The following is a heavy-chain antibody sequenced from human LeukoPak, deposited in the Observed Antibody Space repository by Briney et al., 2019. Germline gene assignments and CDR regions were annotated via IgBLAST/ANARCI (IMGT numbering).Heavy chain of an antibody. CDR2: LDYSGST. Sequence: PSETLPLTCTVSGGSISSSSYYWGWIRQPPEKGLEWIGSLDYSGSTYLNPSLKSRVTISGDTSKNQFSLKLSSVTAADTAVYYCARQIYDSSGYWDYWGQGTLVTVSS. V-gene: IGHV4-39*01. CDR1: GGSISSSSYY. J-gene: IGHJ4*02. CDR3: ARQIYDSSGYWDY. D-gene: IGHD3-22*01.